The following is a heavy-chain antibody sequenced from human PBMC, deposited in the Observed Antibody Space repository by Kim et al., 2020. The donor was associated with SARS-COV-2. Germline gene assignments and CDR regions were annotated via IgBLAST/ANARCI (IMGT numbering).Heavy chain of an antibody. V-gene: IGHV5-51*01. Sequence: GESLKISCKGSGYSFTSYWIGWVRQMPGKGLEWMGIIYPGDSDTRYSPSFQGQVTISADKSISTAYLQWSSLKASDTAMYYCARPLCSGGSCYSGWYFDLWGRGTLVTVSS. D-gene: IGHD2-15*01. J-gene: IGHJ2*01. CDR1: GYSFTSYW. CDR3: ARPLCSGGSCYSGWYFDL. CDR2: IYPGDSDT.